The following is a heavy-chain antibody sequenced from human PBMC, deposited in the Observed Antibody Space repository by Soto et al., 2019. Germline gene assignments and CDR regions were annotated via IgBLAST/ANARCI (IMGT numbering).Heavy chain of an antibody. CDR2: ISGSGGST. Sequence: EVQLLESGGGLVQPGGSLRLSCAASGFTFSSYAMSWVRQAPGKGLEWVSAISGSGGSTYYADSVKGRFTISRDNSKNTLYLQMNSLRAEDTAVYYCAKDVPPVYSQLVGATVVDYYYGMDVWGQGTTVTVSS. CDR1: GFTFSSYA. J-gene: IGHJ6*02. V-gene: IGHV3-23*01. D-gene: IGHD1-26*01. CDR3: AKDVPPVYSQLVGATVVDYYYGMDV.